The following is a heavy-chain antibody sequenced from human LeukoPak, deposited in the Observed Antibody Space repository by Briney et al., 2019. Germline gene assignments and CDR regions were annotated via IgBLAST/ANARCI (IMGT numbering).Heavy chain of an antibody. CDR1: GGSFSGYY. D-gene: IGHD1-26*01. J-gene: IGHJ4*02. CDR3: ARHLSDIVGATTFDY. CDR2: INHSGST. Sequence: PSETLSLTCAVYGGSFSGYYWSWIRQPPGKGLEWIGEINHSGSTNYNPSLKSRVTISVDTSKNQFSLRLSSVTAADTAVYYCARHLSDIVGATTFDYWGQGTLVTVSS. V-gene: IGHV4-34*01.